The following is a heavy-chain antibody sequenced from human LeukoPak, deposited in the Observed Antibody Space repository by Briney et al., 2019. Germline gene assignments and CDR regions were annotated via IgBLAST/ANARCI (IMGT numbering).Heavy chain of an antibody. CDR1: GFTFSSYA. Sequence: GGSLRLSCAASGFTFSSYAMSWVRQAPGRGLEWVSAISGSGGSTYYADSVKGRFTISRDNSKNTLYLQMNSLRAEDTAVYYCAKAYLYCSSTSCPSGPRYYGMDVWGKGSTVTVSS. J-gene: IGHJ6*04. V-gene: IGHV3-23*01. CDR3: AKAYLYCSSTSCPSGPRYYGMDV. D-gene: IGHD2-2*01. CDR2: ISGSGGST.